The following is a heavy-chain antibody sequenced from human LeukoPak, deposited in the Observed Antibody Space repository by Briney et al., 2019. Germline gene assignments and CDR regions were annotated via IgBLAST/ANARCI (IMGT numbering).Heavy chain of an antibody. CDR2: INPNSGGT. CDR3: ARGRDSGSPYDAFDM. CDR1: GYTFSGYY. Sequence: ASVKVSCKASGYTFSGYYMNWVRQAPGQGLEWMGWINPNSGGTNYARKFQGRVTMTRDTSIRTAYMELSRLRSDDTAVYYCARGRDSGSPYDAFDMWGQGTMVTVSS. V-gene: IGHV1-2*02. D-gene: IGHD1-26*01. J-gene: IGHJ3*02.